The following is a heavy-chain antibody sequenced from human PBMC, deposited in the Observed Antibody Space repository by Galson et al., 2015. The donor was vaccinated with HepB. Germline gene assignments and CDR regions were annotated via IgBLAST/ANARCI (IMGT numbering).Heavy chain of an antibody. D-gene: IGHD3-10*01. CDR3: AMKRGVVRGVIIQDAFDI. CDR1: GGTFSSYA. V-gene: IGHV1-69*13. J-gene: IGHJ3*02. Sequence: SVKVSCKASGGTFSSYAISWVRQAPGQGLEWMGGIIPIFGTANYAQKFQGRVTITADESTSTAYMELSSLRSEDTAVYYCAMKRGVVRGVIIQDAFDIWGQGTMVTVSS. CDR2: IIPIFGTA.